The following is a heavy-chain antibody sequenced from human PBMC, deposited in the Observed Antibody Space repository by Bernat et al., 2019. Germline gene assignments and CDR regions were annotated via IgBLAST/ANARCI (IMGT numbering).Heavy chain of an antibody. CDR2: IIPIFGTA. CDR1: GGTFSSYA. CDR3: ARDCSGGSIYFQH. V-gene: IGHV1-69*01. J-gene: IGHJ1*01. Sequence: QVQLVQSGAEVKKPGSSVKVSCKASGGTFSSYAISWVRQAPGQGLEWMGGIIPIFGTANYAQKFQGRVTITADESTSKAYLELRSLRSEDTAVYCCARDCSGGSIYFQHWVQGTLVTVA. D-gene: IGHD2-15*01.